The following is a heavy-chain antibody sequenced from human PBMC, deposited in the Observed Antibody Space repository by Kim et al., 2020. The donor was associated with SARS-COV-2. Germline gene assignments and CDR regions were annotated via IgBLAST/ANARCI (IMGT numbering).Heavy chain of an antibody. J-gene: IGHJ4*02. CDR2: ISSRSSNI. V-gene: IGHV3-21*01. CDR1: GFSFSSYA. CDR3: VRDFDSSGYTY. Sequence: GGSLRLSCAASGFSFSSYAMNWVRQAPGKGLEWVSSISSRSSNIYYADSLKGRFTISRDNAKNSLYLQMSSLRAEDTAVYYCVRDFDSSGYTYWGQGTLVTVSS. D-gene: IGHD3-22*01.